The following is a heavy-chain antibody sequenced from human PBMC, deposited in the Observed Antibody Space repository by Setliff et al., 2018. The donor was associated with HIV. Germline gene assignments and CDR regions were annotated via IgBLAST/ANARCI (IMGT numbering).Heavy chain of an antibody. Sequence: GASVKVSCKASAYTFTAYYIHWVRQAPGQGLEWMGWINPNSGGTNYAQKFQGRVTMTRDTSISTAYMELSSLRSDDTAMYYCATDPGYSSTWYSESFQHWGQGTVVTVSS. J-gene: IGHJ1*01. CDR3: ATDPGYSSTWYSESFQH. V-gene: IGHV1-2*02. CDR2: INPNSGGT. CDR1: AYTFTAYY. D-gene: IGHD6-13*01.